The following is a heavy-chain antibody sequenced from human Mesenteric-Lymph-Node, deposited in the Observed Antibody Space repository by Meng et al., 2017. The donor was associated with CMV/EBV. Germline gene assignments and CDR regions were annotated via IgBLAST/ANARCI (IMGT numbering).Heavy chain of an antibody. CDR3: ARVDDFYDSSGYYSGKWFDP. J-gene: IGHJ5*02. CDR2: INPDSGGT. CDR1: DYH. Sequence: DYHLHWVRPAPRQGLEWMGWINPDSGGTNYAQKFQGRVAMTRDTSTMTAFMELRNLRPDDTAVYFCARVDDFYDSSGYYSGKWFDPWGQGTLVTVSS. D-gene: IGHD3-22*01. V-gene: IGHV1-2*02.